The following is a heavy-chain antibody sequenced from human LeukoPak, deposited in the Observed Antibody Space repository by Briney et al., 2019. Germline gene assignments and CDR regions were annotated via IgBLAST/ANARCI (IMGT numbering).Heavy chain of an antibody. CDR3: GGVLRYFEAVDF. V-gene: IGHV3-23*01. Sequence: GGSLRLSCAASGFIFDTYAMTWVRQAPGKGLEWVSTIHHGGGGTFYADSVKGRFAISKDYSENTVYLQMNSLGAEDTAIYYCGGVLRYFEAVDFWGQGVLVTVSP. D-gene: IGHD3-9*01. CDR1: GFIFDTYA. CDR2: IHHGGGGT. J-gene: IGHJ4*02.